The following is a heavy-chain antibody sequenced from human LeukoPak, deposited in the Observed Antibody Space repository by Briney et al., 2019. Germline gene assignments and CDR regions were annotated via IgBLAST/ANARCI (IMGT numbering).Heavy chain of an antibody. CDR1: GFTFSGSA. CDR3: SRREGSTTSIDY. CDR2: IKNKPNNYAT. V-gene: IGHV3-73*01. Sequence: PGGSLRLSCAASGFTFSGSATHWVRQASGKGLEWVGRIKNKPNNYATAYAASVKGRFTISRDDSKNTAYLQMNSLKTEDTAVYYCSRREGSTTSIDYWGQGTLVTVSS. D-gene: IGHD4-17*01. J-gene: IGHJ4*02.